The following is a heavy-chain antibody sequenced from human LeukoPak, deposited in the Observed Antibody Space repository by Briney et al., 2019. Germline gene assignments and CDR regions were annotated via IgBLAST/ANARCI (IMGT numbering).Heavy chain of an antibody. CDR1: GFTFSSYD. V-gene: IGHV3-13*01. Sequence: GGSLRLSCAASGFTFSSYDMHWVRQATGKGLEWVSAIGTAGDTYYPGSVKGRFTISRDNAKNSVYLQMDSLRVEETAVYSCVRGHLWLENWGQGTLVTVSS. CDR3: VRGHLWLEN. J-gene: IGHJ4*02. D-gene: IGHD3-3*02. CDR2: IGTAGDT.